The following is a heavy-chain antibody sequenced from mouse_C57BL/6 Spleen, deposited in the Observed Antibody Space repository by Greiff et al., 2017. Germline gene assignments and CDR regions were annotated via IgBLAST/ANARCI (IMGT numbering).Heavy chain of an antibody. Sequence: QVQLQQSGAELVRPGASVTLSCKASGYTFTDYEMHWVQQTPVHGLEWIGAIDPETGGTAYNQKFKGKAILTADKSSSTAYMELRSLTSEDSAVYYCTRRDDGYYKFAYWGQGTLVTVSA. CDR1: GYTFTDYE. CDR3: TRRDDGYYKFAY. CDR2: IDPETGGT. V-gene: IGHV1-15*01. D-gene: IGHD2-3*01. J-gene: IGHJ3*01.